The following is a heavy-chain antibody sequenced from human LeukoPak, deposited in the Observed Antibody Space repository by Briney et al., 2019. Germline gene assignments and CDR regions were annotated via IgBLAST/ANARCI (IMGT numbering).Heavy chain of an antibody. CDR1: GYTFTSYC. D-gene: IGHD3-10*01. Sequence: ASVKVSCKASGYTFTSYCISWVRQAPGQGLEWMGLISAYNGNTNYAQKLQGRVTMTTDTSTSTAYMELRSLRSDDTAVYYCARGQPNRLLWVGESLSNISPFDYWGQGTLVTVSS. CDR2: ISAYNGNT. J-gene: IGHJ4*02. V-gene: IGHV1-18*01. CDR3: ARGQPNRLLWVGESLSNISPFDY.